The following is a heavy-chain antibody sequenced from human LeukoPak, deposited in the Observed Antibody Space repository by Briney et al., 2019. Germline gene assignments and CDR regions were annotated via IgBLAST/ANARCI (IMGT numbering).Heavy chain of an antibody. CDR3: AKVGDTAMVKYGMDV. J-gene: IGHJ6*02. Sequence: PGGSLRLSCAASGFTFSSYGMHWVRQAPGKGLEWVAVISYDGSNKYYADSAKGRFTISRDNSKNTLYLQMNSLRAEDTAVYYCAKVGDTAMVKYGMDVWGQGTTVTVSS. CDR1: GFTFSSYG. CDR2: ISYDGSNK. V-gene: IGHV3-30*18. D-gene: IGHD5-18*01.